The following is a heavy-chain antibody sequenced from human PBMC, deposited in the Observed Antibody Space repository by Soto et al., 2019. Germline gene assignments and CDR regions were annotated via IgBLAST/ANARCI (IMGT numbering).Heavy chain of an antibody. CDR3: ARDRNRRDSSGYYRYFDY. Sequence: ASVKVSCKASGGTFSSYAISWVRQAPGQGLEWMGWINPNSGGTNYAQKFQGRVTMTRDTSISTAYMELSRLRSDDTAVYYCARDRNRRDSSGYYRYFDYWGQGTLVTVSS. CDR1: GGTFSSYA. V-gene: IGHV1-2*02. CDR2: INPNSGGT. J-gene: IGHJ4*02. D-gene: IGHD3-22*01.